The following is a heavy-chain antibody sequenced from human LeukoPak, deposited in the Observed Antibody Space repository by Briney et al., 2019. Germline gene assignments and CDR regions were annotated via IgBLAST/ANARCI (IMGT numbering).Heavy chain of an antibody. V-gene: IGHV3-23*01. CDR2: ISGSGGST. CDR1: GFTFSSYA. D-gene: IGHD2-8*01. J-gene: IGHJ4*02. CDR3: ARALIGYYFDY. Sequence: PGGSLRLSCAASGFTFSSYAMSWVRQAPGKGLEWVSAISGSGGSTYYADSVKGRFTISRDNAKNSLYLQMNSLRAEDTAVYYCARALIGYYFDYWGQGTLVTVSS.